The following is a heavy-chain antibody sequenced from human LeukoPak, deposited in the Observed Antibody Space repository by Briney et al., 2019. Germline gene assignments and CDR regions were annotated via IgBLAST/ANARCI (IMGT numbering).Heavy chain of an antibody. Sequence: PGGSLRLSCAASGFTFSSYGMHWVRQAPGKGLEWVAFIRYDGSNKYYADPVKGRFTISRDNSKDTLYLQMNSLRAEDTAVYYCAMTANFDYWGQGTLVTVSS. J-gene: IGHJ4*02. V-gene: IGHV3-30*02. CDR3: AMTANFDY. CDR1: GFTFSSYG. CDR2: IRYDGSNK. D-gene: IGHD2-21*02.